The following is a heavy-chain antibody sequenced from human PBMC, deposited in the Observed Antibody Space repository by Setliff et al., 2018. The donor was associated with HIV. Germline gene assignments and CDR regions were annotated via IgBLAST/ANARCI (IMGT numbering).Heavy chain of an antibody. CDR2: INWNGGTT. Sequence: GGSLRLSCTASGFTFSDYYMSWIRQAPGKGLEWVSGINWNGGTTGYADSVKGRFTISRDNGYSSLYLQMNGLRAEDTALYYCARGSKAAAGPPDFWGQGTLVTVSS. V-gene: IGHV3-20*04. D-gene: IGHD6-13*01. CDR1: GFTFSDYY. J-gene: IGHJ4*02. CDR3: ARGSKAAAGPPDF.